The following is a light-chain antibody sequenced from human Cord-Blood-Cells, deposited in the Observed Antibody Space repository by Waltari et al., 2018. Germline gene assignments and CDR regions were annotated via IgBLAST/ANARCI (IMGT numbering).Light chain of an antibody. V-gene: IGKV4-1*01. CDR3: QQYYSTPFT. J-gene: IGKJ3*01. CDR1: QSVLYSSNNKNY. Sequence: DIVMPQSPDSLAVSLVERATLNCKSSQSVLYSSNNKNYLAWYQQKPGQPPKLLIYWASTRESGVPDRFSGSGSGTDFTLTISSLQAEDVAVYYCQQYYSTPFTFGPGTKVDIK. CDR2: WAS.